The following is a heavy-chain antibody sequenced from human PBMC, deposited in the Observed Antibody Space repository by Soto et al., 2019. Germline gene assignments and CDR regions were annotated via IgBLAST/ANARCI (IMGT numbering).Heavy chain of an antibody. J-gene: IGHJ4*02. D-gene: IGHD3-10*01. CDR3: SRAGAYGSFYFFDY. V-gene: IGHV1-18*01. CDR2: ISAYNGNT. CDR1: GYTFSNFG. Sequence: ASVKVSCKASGYTFSNFGFTCVLQSPLQCLEWMGCISAYNGNTDFAQKFQGRVTMTTDTSTSTAYMELWYLTSDDTAVYYCSRAGAYGSFYFFDYWGQGTLVTVSS.